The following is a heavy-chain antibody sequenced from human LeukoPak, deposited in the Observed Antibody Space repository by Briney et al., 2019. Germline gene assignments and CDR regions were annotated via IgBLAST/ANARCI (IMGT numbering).Heavy chain of an antibody. D-gene: IGHD5-18*01. J-gene: IGHJ4*02. CDR3: SDTDY. CDR1: RFTFSSYW. CDR2: IKQDGSEK. V-gene: IGHV3-7*01. Sequence: PGGSLRLSCAASRFTFSSYWMSWVRQAPGKGLEWVANIKQDGSEKYYVDSVKGRFTISRDNAKNSLYLQMNSLRAEDTAVYYCSDTDYWGQGTLVTVSS.